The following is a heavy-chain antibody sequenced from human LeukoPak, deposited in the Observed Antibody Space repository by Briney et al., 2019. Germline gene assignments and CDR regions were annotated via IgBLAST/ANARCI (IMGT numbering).Heavy chain of an antibody. Sequence: SETLSLTCTVSGGSISSYNWSWIRQPPGKGLEWMGYIYYSGSNNYNTSLKRGATISVETTNNHFSLQLSSVTDAETAVYYCVRALRYFVPGAFDIWGQGTMVTVSS. V-gene: IGHV4-59*12. CDR2: IYYSGSN. D-gene: IGHD3-9*01. CDR3: VRALRYFVPGAFDI. J-gene: IGHJ3*02. CDR1: GGSISSYN.